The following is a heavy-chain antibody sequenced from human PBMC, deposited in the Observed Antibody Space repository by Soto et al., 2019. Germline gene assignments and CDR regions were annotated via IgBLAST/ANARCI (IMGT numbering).Heavy chain of an antibody. D-gene: IGHD1-26*01. V-gene: IGHV1-69*05. Sequence: QVQLVQSGAEVRKPGSSVKVSCEASGGTFSSYALNWMRQAPGQGLEWLGGIIALFGTTTYAEKSQGRATITPDESTSTALLKLRSLTPEATAMYYCASDGGGATFDYWGQGTLVTVSS. CDR2: IIALFGTT. J-gene: IGHJ4*02. CDR3: ASDGGGATFDY. CDR1: GGTFSSYA.